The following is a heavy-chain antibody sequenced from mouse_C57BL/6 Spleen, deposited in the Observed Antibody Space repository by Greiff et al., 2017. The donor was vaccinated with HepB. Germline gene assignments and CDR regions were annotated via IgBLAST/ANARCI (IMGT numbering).Heavy chain of an antibody. J-gene: IGHJ1*03. CDR2: IDPSDSET. V-gene: IGHV1-52*01. CDR1: GYTFTSYW. CDR3: ARNWEGYFDV. D-gene: IGHD4-1*01. Sequence: QVQLKQPGAELVRPGSSVKLSCKASGYTFTSYWMHWVKQRPIQGLEWIGNIDPSDSETHYNQKFKDKATLTVDKSSSTAYMQLSSLTSEDSAVYYCARNWEGYFDVWGTGTTVTVSS.